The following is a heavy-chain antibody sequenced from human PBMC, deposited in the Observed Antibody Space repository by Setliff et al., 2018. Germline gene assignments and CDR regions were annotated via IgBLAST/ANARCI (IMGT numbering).Heavy chain of an antibody. V-gene: IGHV4-4*08. D-gene: IGHD3-10*01. Sequence: SETLSLTCGVSGASISDSYWSWIRQPPGKGLEWIGHILTTGSTNYNPSLKSRIAISADTSRDRFSLELSSVTAADTAVYYCARSLGSGSYYGSRPFHSDYWGQGILVTVS. CDR2: ILTTGST. J-gene: IGHJ4*02. CDR1: GASISDSY. CDR3: ARSLGSGSYYGSRPFHSDY.